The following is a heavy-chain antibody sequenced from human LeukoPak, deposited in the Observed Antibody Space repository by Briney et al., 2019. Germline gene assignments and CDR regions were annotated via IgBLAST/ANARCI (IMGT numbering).Heavy chain of an antibody. V-gene: IGHV4-38-2*01. Sequence: SETLSLTCAVSGSSITSDFFWGWIRQPPGKGLEWIATIYYSWGMYFNPSLKSRVTISLDASKNQLSLKMTSLTAADTAIYYCARNVTAGFFDFWGQGILVTVSS. CDR1: GSSITSDFF. D-gene: IGHD3-10*01. CDR2: IYYSWGM. J-gene: IGHJ4*02. CDR3: ARNVTAGFFDF.